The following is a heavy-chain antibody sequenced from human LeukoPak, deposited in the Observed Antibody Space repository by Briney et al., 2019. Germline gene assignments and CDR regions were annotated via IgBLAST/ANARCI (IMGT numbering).Heavy chain of an antibody. CDR2: IYNSGST. J-gene: IGHJ2*01. D-gene: IGHD3-16*01. CDR1: GDSISTSLYA. CDR3: ARVALTGEGGRGYFNL. V-gene: IGHV4-39*02. Sequence: SETLSLTCTVCGDSISTSLYAWGWIRQSPGKGLEWIGTIYNSGSTNLNPSLKTRVTMSVDASKNHFSLNLNSVTAADTALYFCARVALTGEGGRGYFNLWGRRNLVSVSS.